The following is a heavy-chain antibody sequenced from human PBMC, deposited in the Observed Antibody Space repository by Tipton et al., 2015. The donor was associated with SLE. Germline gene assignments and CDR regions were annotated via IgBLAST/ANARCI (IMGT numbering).Heavy chain of an antibody. Sequence: LRLSCAVYGASFSGSYWGWIRQRPGKGLEWLGYIFHSGTTYYNPSLKSRLIISVDTSKNQFSLKLTSVTAAVTAVYYCARSPYWEGGYFDSWGQGILVTVSS. D-gene: IGHD2-8*02. CDR3: ARSPYWEGGYFDS. CDR2: IFHSGTT. CDR1: GASFSGSY. J-gene: IGHJ4*02. V-gene: IGHV4-34*09.